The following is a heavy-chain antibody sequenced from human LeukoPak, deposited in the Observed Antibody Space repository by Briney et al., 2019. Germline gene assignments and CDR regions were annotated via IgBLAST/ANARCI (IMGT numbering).Heavy chain of an antibody. CDR3: ARGPRYALDY. D-gene: IGHD3-9*01. J-gene: IGHJ4*02. Sequence: PSETLSLTCAVYGGSFSGYYWGWIRQPPGKGLEWIGEINHSGSTNYNPSLKSRVTISVDTSKNQFSLKLSSVTAADTAVYYCARGPRYALDYWGQGTLVTVSS. CDR2: INHSGST. CDR1: GGSFSGYY. V-gene: IGHV4-34*01.